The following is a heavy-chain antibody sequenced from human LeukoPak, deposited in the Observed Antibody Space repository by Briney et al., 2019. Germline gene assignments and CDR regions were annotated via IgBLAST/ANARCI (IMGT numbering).Heavy chain of an antibody. D-gene: IGHD5-18*01. CDR3: ARGGYSYGC. Sequence: PGGSLRLSCAASGFTFSNYAMHWVRQAPGKGLEWVAVISYNGHYEYYGESVKGRFTISRDNAKNSLYLQMNSLRAEDTAVYYCARGGYSYGCWGQGTLVTVSS. J-gene: IGHJ4*02. CDR2: ISYNGHYE. CDR1: GFTFSNYA. V-gene: IGHV3-30*04.